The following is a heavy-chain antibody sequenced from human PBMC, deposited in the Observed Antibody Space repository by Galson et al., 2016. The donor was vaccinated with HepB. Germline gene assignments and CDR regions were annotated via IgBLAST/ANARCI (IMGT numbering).Heavy chain of an antibody. V-gene: IGHV1-69*13. CDR3: AKDNYDIWTGSFDP. Sequence: SVKVSCKASGGTFSTFGIIWVRQAPGQGLEWMGGITPIFGTPNYTQTFQGRVTMTADGSTSTAYMELSSLRSEDTAVYYCAKDNYDIWTGSFDPWGQGTLVTVSS. CDR1: GGTFSTFG. CDR2: ITPIFGTP. J-gene: IGHJ5*02. D-gene: IGHD3-9*01.